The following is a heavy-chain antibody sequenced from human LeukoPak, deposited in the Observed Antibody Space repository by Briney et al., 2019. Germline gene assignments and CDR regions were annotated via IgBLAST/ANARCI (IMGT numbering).Heavy chain of an antibody. D-gene: IGHD2-21*02. CDR2: ISAYNGNT. Sequence: GASVKVSCKASGYTFTSYGISWVRQAPGQGLEWMGWISAYNGNTNYAQKLQGRVTMTTDTSTSTAYMELRSLRSDDTAVYYCARDGVAKAYCGGDCGVYYFDYWGQGTLVTVSS. V-gene: IGHV1-18*01. CDR1: GYTFTSYG. J-gene: IGHJ4*02. CDR3: ARDGVAKAYCGGDCGVYYFDY.